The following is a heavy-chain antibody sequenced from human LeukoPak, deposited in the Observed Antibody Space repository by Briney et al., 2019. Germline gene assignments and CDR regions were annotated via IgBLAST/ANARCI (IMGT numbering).Heavy chain of an antibody. D-gene: IGHD4-11*01. J-gene: IGHJ4*02. CDR2: IRSDATEK. Sequence: RGSPRLSCAASGITHSYYGMHWGRQAPGQGLEGGAVIRSDATEKYYGDAVKGRFTISRDNSRNTLYLQMNSLRAEDTAVYYCAKDAQRGFDYSNSLEYWGQGTLVTVSS. V-gene: IGHV3-33*06. CDR1: GITHSYYG. CDR3: AKDAQRGFDYSNSLEY.